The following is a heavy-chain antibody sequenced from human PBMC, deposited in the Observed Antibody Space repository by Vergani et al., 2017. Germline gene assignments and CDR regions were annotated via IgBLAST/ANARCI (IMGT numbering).Heavy chain of an antibody. Sequence: QVQLQQWGAGLLKPSETLSLTCAVYGGSFSGYYWSWIRQPPGKGLEWIGEINHSGSTNYNPSLKSRVTISVDTSKNQFSLKLSSVTAADTAVYYCARGHYDFWSGSYNWFDPWGQGTLGTVSS. J-gene: IGHJ5*02. CDR1: GGSFSGYY. V-gene: IGHV4-34*01. CDR2: INHSGST. D-gene: IGHD3-3*01. CDR3: ARGHYDFWSGSYNWFDP.